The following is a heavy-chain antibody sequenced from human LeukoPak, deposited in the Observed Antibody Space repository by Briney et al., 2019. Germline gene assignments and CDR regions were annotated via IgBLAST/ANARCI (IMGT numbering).Heavy chain of an antibody. Sequence: PGRSLRLSCAASGFSFSDFGIHWVRQAPGKGLEWVAVLSPHANYEYYADSVQGRFAISRDDSKNTVYLQMNSLRDEETAAYYCARDWIDRSLDYWGLGTLVTVSS. V-gene: IGHV3-33*01. CDR1: GFSFSDFG. CDR3: ARDWIDRSLDY. CDR2: LSPHANYE. J-gene: IGHJ4*02. D-gene: IGHD2-2*03.